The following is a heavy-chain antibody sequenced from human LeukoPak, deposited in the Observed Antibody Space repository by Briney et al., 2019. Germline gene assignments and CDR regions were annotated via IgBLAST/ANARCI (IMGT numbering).Heavy chain of an antibody. CDR2: ISGSGGST. Sequence: GGSLRLSCAASGFTFSSYAMSWVRQAPGKGLEWVSAISGSGGSTYYADSVKGRFTISRDNSKNTLYLQMNSLRAEDTAVYYCAKDLRAQPGIASYYFDYWGQGTLVTVSS. D-gene: IGHD6-13*01. J-gene: IGHJ4*02. V-gene: IGHV3-23*01. CDR3: AKDLRAQPGIASYYFDY. CDR1: GFTFSSYA.